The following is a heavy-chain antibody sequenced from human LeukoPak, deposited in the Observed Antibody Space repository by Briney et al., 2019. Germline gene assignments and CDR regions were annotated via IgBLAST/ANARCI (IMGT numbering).Heavy chain of an antibody. Sequence: GGSLRLSCEASGFTFRIYAMSWVRQAPGKGLEWVSSVTGSGGTTYYAESVKGRFTISRDHSKNTLFLQMNSLRAEDSAIYYCTKYVSEDYRVWGSYRSDSWGQGTLVTVSA. D-gene: IGHD3-16*02. J-gene: IGHJ4*02. CDR1: GFTFRIYA. V-gene: IGHV3-23*01. CDR3: TKYVSEDYRVWGSYRSDS. CDR2: VTGSGGTT.